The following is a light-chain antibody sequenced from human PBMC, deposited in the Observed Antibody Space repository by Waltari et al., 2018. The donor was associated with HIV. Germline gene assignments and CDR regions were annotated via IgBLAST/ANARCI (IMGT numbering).Light chain of an antibody. J-gene: IGKJ2*01. CDR2: AAS. CDR3: QQRSNWPPLYT. CDR1: RSVSSD. V-gene: IGKV3-11*01. Sequence: EVVLTQSPATLSLSPGERATLSCRASRSVSSDLAWYQQKPGQAPRLLIYAASDRATGIPARFSGSGSGTDFTLTISSLEPEDFAVYYCQQRSNWPPLYTFGQGTKLEIK.